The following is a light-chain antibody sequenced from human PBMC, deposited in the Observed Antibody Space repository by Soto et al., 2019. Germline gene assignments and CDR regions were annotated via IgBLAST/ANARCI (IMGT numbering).Light chain of an antibody. J-gene: IGKJ1*01. CDR1: QSVSSSY. V-gene: IGKV3-20*01. CDR2: GAS. CDR3: QQYGSSGT. Sequence: EIVMTRSPATLSVSPGERATLSCRASQSVSSSYLAWYQQKPGQAPRVLIYGASNRATGIPDRFIGIGSGTYFTLTISRLEPEDFAVYYCQQYGSSGTFGQGTKVDIK.